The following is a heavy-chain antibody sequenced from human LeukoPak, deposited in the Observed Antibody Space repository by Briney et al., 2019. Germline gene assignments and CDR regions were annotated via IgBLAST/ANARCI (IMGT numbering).Heavy chain of an antibody. CDR1: GFTFSSYS. D-gene: IGHD1-26*01. CDR3: ARGSYSGSFDDAFDI. CDR2: ISSSSSYI. V-gene: IGHV3-21*01. Sequence: PGGSLRLSCAASGFTFSSYSMNWVRQAPGKGLEWVSSISSSSSYIYYADSVKGRFTIPRDNAKNSLYLQMNSLRAEDTAVYYCARGSYSGSFDDAFDIWGQGTMVTVSS. J-gene: IGHJ3*02.